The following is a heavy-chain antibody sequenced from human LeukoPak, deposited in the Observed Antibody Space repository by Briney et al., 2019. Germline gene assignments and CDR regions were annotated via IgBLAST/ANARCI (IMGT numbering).Heavy chain of an antibody. CDR2: ISSSGST. V-gene: IGHV4-4*08. J-gene: IGHJ4*02. Sequence: SETLSLTCTVSGGSITSYYWSWIRQPPGKGLEWIGCISSSGSTNYNPSLKSRVTISVNTSKNQFSLKLTSVTAADTAFYYCASGEGGSSLDYWGQGTLVTVSS. CDR3: ASGEGGSSLDY. CDR1: GGSITSYY. D-gene: IGHD6-13*01.